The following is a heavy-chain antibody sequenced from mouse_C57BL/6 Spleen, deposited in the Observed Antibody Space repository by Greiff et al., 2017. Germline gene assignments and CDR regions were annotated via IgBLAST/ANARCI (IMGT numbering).Heavy chain of an antibody. V-gene: IGHV1-15*01. Sequence: QVQLQQSGAELVRPGASVTLSCKASGYTFTDYEMHWVKQTPVHGLEWIGAIDPETGGTAYNQKFKGKAILTADKSSSTAYMELRSLTSEDSAVYYGTRKAPFSYDYHEEADYWGQGTTLTVSS. D-gene: IGHD2-4*01. CDR1: GYTFTDYE. CDR3: TRKAPFSYDYHEEADY. J-gene: IGHJ2*01. CDR2: IDPETGGT.